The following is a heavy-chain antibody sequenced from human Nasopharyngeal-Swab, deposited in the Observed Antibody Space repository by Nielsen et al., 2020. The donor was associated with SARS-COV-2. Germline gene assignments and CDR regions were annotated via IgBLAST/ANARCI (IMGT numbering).Heavy chain of an antibody. CDR2: ISSSSSYI. V-gene: IGHV3-21*01. D-gene: IGHD3-3*01. J-gene: IGHJ6*02. Sequence: GESLKISCAASGFTFNNYNFNWVRQAPGKGLEWVSSISSSSSYIYYADSVKGRFTISRDHDKNSLYLQMNSLRAEDTAVYYCARDGLDYDFWSAYFMDVWGQGTTVTVSS. CDR1: GFTFNNYN. CDR3: ARDGLDYDFWSAYFMDV.